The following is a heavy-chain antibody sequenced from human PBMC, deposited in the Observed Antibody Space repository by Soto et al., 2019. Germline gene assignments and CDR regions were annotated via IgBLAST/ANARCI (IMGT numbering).Heavy chain of an antibody. CDR1: GGSISSGAYY. CDR3: ARAPDDYGDLYFDY. D-gene: IGHD4-17*01. J-gene: IGHJ4*02. CDR2: IYYSGST. V-gene: IGHV4-31*03. Sequence: QVQLQESGPGLVKPSQTLSLSCTVSGGSISSGAYYWSWIRQHPGKGLEWIGYIYYSGSTYHNPSLRSRVTISVDTSQSKFTLKLSSVTAADTAVYYCARAPDDYGDLYFDYWGQGTLVTVSS.